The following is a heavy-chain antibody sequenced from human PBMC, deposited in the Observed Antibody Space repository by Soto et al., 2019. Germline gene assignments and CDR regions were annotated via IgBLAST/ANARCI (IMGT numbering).Heavy chain of an antibody. J-gene: IGHJ6*02. Sequence: PGGSLRLSCAASGFTFSSYDMHWVRQATGKGLEWASAIGTAGDTYYPGSVKGRFTISRENAKNSLYLQMNSLRAGDTAVYYCARDRASRRDLGMDVWGQGTTVTVSS. V-gene: IGHV3-13*01. CDR2: IGTAGDT. CDR3: ARDRASRRDLGMDV. D-gene: IGHD2-2*01. CDR1: GFTFSSYD.